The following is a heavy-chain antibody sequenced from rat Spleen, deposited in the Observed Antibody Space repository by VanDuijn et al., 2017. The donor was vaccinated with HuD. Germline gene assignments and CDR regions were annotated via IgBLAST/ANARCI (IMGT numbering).Heavy chain of an antibody. J-gene: IGHJ3*01. D-gene: IGHD1-2*01. CDR3: ATSIAAIPHWFAY. CDR1: GFTFRNFD. CDR2: ISPSGVT. Sequence: EVQLVESGGGLVQPGRSLKVSCTASGFTFRNFDMAWVRQAPTKGLEWVASISPSGVTYYRDSVKGRFTVSRESAKSTLYLLMDSLRSEDTATYYCATSIAAIPHWFAYWGQGTLVTVSS. V-gene: IGHV5-25*01.